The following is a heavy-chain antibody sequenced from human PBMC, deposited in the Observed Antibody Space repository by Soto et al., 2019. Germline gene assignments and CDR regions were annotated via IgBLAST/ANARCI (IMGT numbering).Heavy chain of an antibody. CDR3: ARGRRIVGARPQKYYFDY. V-gene: IGHV1-8*01. D-gene: IGHD1-26*01. Sequence: QVQLVQSGAEVKKPGASVKVSCKASGYTFTSYDINWVRQATGQGLEWMGWMNPNSGNTGYAQKFQGRVTMTRNTSVSTAYMELSSLRSEDTAVYYCARGRRIVGARPQKYYFDYWGQGTLVTVSS. CDR1: GYTFTSYD. J-gene: IGHJ4*02. CDR2: MNPNSGNT.